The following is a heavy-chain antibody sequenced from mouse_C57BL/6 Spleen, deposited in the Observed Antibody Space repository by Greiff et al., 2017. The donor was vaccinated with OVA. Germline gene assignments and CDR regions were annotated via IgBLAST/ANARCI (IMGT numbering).Heavy chain of an antibody. V-gene: IGHV1-69*01. CDR2: IDPSDSYT. D-gene: IGHD1-1*01. CDR1: GYNFTSYW. CDR3: ARSYYGSSYAMDY. J-gene: IGHJ4*01. Sequence: VQLQQPGAELVMPGASVKLSCKASGYNFTSYWMHWVKQRPGQGLEWIGEIDPSDSYTNYNQKFKGKSTLTVDKSSSTAYMQLSSLTSEDSAVYYCARSYYGSSYAMDYWGQGTSVTVSS.